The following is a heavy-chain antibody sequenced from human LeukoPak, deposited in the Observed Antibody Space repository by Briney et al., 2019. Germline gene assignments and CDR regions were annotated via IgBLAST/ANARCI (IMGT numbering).Heavy chain of an antibody. Sequence: GGSPRLSCAASGFTFSSYAMCWGRQAPGKGLEWVSAISGSGGSTYYADSVKGRFTISRDNSKNTLYLQMNSLRAEDTAVYYCAKDERLRAPFDYWGQGTLVTVPS. V-gene: IGHV3-23*01. CDR3: AKDERLRAPFDY. CDR2: ISGSGGST. D-gene: IGHD6-25*01. CDR1: GFTFSSYA. J-gene: IGHJ4*02.